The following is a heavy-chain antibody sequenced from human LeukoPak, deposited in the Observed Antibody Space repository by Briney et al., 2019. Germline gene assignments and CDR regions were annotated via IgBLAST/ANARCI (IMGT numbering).Heavy chain of an antibody. CDR1: GFSLSTSGVG. Sequence: PGPTLVNPTQTLTLTCTFSGFSLSTSGVGVGWIRQPPGKALEWLALIYWDDDKRYRPSLKSRVTVTKDTSKNQVVLTMTNMDPVDTATYYCAHRMTGYTFDYWGQGTLVTVSS. D-gene: IGHD5-24*01. J-gene: IGHJ4*02. CDR2: IYWDDDK. CDR3: AHRMTGYTFDY. V-gene: IGHV2-5*02.